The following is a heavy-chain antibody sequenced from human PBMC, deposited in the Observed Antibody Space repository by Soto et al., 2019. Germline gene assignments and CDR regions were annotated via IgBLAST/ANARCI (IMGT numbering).Heavy chain of an antibody. V-gene: IGHV4-39*07. Sequence: SETLSLTCTVSGGSISSSSYYWGWIRQPPGKGLEWIGSIYYSGSTYYNPSLKSRVTISVDTSKNQFSLKLSSVTAADTAVYYCARVGGITIFGVVTPPETPFDYWGQGTLVTVSS. CDR1: GGSISSSSYY. D-gene: IGHD3-3*01. J-gene: IGHJ4*02. CDR2: IYYSGST. CDR3: ARVGGITIFGVVTPPETPFDY.